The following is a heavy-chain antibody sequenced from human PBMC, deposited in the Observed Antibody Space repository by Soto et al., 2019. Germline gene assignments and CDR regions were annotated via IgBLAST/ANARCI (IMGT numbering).Heavy chain of an antibody. V-gene: IGHV3-33*01. CDR3: ARNVGSSGSSRWFHT. D-gene: IGHD3-10*01. J-gene: IGHJ5*02. Sequence: QVQLVESGGGVVQPGRSLTLSCVASGFTLSNYGMHWVRQAPGKGLEWVAVIWYDGTTTYSADSVKGRFSISRDNSKNGLVLQLSSLRAQDTGVYYGARNVGSSGSSRWFHTWGQGTLVTVSS. CDR2: IWYDGTTT. CDR1: GFTLSNYG.